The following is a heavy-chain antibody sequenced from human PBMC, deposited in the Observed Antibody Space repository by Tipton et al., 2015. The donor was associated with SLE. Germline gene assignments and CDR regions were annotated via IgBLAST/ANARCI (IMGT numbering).Heavy chain of an antibody. CDR3: ARGYYYDSSGYVDY. J-gene: IGHJ4*02. D-gene: IGHD3-22*01. CDR1: GFTFSSYE. Sequence: GSLRLSCTASGFTFSSYEMNWVRQAPGKGLEWVSYISSSGSTIYYADSVKGRFTISRDNAKNSLYLQMNSLRAEDTAVYYCARGYYYDSSGYVDYWGQGTLVTVSS. CDR2: ISSSGSTI. V-gene: IGHV3-48*03.